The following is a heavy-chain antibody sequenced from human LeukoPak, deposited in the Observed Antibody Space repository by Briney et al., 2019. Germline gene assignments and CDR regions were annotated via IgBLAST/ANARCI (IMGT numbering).Heavy chain of an antibody. V-gene: IGHV1-69*13. CDR2: IIPIFGTA. Sequence: SVKVSCKASGGTFSSYAISWVRQAPGQGLEWMGGIIPIFGTANYAQKFQGRVTITADESTSTAYMELSSLRSEDTAVYYRARNSLYDSSAPDAFDIWGQGTMVTVSS. CDR1: GGTFSSYA. D-gene: IGHD3-22*01. CDR3: ARNSLYDSSAPDAFDI. J-gene: IGHJ3*02.